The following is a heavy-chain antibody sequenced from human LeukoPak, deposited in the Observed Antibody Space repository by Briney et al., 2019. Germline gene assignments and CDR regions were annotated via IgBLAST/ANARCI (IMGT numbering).Heavy chain of an antibody. D-gene: IGHD1-7*01. J-gene: IGHJ4*02. CDR3: ARASDVGTTDY. CDR2: INEDGGEK. CDR1: GFSFSTYW. Sequence: GGSLRLSCAVSGFSFSTYWMSWVRQAPGKGLEWVANINEDGGEKYHVDFVEGRFTISRDNRRNSLYLQMNSLRAEDTAVYYCARASDVGTTDYWGQGTLVAVSS. V-gene: IGHV3-7*01.